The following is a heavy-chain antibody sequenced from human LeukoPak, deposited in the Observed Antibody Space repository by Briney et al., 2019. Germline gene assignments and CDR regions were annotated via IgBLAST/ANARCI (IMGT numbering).Heavy chain of an antibody. J-gene: IGHJ3*01. CDR2: IGAGGTFT. D-gene: IGHD2/OR15-2a*01. CDR1: GFTFSSYA. Sequence: GGSLRLSCTASGFTFSSYAMNWVRQAPGKGLEWVSGIGAGGTFTYYADSVKGRFTIFRDNSRNTLYLQMNSLRADDTAVYYCAKDSQSVAFFLDDAFDLWGQGTIVTVSA. CDR3: AKDSQSVAFFLDDAFDL. V-gene: IGHV3-23*01.